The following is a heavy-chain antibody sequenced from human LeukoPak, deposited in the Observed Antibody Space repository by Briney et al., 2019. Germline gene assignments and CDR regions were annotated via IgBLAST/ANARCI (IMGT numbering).Heavy chain of an antibody. V-gene: IGHV1-2*02. Sequence: VASVKVSCKASGYTFTGYYMHWVRQAPGQGLEWMGWINPNSGGTNYAQKFQGRVTMTRDTSISTACMELSRLRSDDTAVYYCARVNVVVPAVTSSGRCFDYWGQGTLVTVSS. CDR2: INPNSGGT. J-gene: IGHJ4*02. CDR1: GYTFTGYY. D-gene: IGHD2-2*01. CDR3: ARVNVVVPAVTSSGRCFDY.